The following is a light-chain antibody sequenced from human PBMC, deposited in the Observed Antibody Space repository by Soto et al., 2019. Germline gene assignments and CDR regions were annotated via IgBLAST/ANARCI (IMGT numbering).Light chain of an antibody. Sequence: DIQMTQSPTSRSASVGDRVTITCRASQGIRNFVAWYQQKPGKPPKLLIYAASTLQSGVPSRFSGSGSGTDFTLTINSLQPEDVATYSCQKYSSVPVFGPGTKVEIK. CDR2: AAS. CDR3: QKYSSVPV. CDR1: QGIRNF. V-gene: IGKV1-27*01. J-gene: IGKJ3*01.